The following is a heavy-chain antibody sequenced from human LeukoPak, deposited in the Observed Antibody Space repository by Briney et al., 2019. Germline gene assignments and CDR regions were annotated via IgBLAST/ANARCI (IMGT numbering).Heavy chain of an antibody. V-gene: IGHV4-38-2*01. D-gene: IGHD3-3*01. CDR1: GYSISSGYY. CDR2: IYHSGST. CDR3: ARHVNYDFWSGYRSALDY. J-gene: IGHJ4*02. Sequence: SETLSLTCAVSGYSISSGYYWGWIRQPPGQGPEWIGSIYHSGSTYYNPSLKSRVTISVDTSKNQFSLKLSSVTAADTAVYYCARHVNYDFWSGYRSALDYWGQGTLVTVSS.